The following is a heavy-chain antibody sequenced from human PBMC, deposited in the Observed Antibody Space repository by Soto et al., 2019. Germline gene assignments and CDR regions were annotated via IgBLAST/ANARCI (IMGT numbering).Heavy chain of an antibody. CDR3: ARRKYSGTFWSLDY. J-gene: IGHJ4*02. CDR2: IFYSGIT. CDR1: GDSISSSSYY. D-gene: IGHD1-26*01. V-gene: IGHV4-39*01. Sequence: ETLSLTCTVSGDSISSSSYYWAWIRQPPGKGLEWIGNIFYSGITYYNPSLRSRVTMSVDTSKNQFSLKLRSVIAADTAMYYCARRKYSGTFWSLDYWGQGTLVTVSS.